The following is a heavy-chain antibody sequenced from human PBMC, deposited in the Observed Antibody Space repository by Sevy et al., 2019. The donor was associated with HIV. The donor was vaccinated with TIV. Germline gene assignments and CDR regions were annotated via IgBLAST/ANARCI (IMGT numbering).Heavy chain of an antibody. CDR3: ARDALWFGELLYYGMDV. CDR1: GGSISSYY. Sequence: SETLSLTCTVSGGSISSYYWSWIRQPAGKGLEWIGRIYTSGSTNYNPSLKSRVTMSVDTSENQFSLKLSSVTAADTAVYYCARDALWFGELLYYGMDVWGQGTTVTVSS. J-gene: IGHJ6*02. V-gene: IGHV4-4*07. D-gene: IGHD3-10*01. CDR2: IYTSGST.